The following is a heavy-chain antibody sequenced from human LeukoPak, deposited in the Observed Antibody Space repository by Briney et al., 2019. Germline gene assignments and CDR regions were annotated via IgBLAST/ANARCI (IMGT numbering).Heavy chain of an antibody. CDR2: IYTSGST. CDR3: ARGGPRDYDFWSGYSTFDY. D-gene: IGHD3-3*01. J-gene: IGHJ4*02. Sequence: SETLSLTCTVSGGSISSGSYYWSWIRQPAGKGLEWIGRIYTSGSTNYNPSLKSRVTISVDTSKNQFSLKLSSVTAADTAVYYCARGGPRDYDFWSGYSTFDYWGQGTLVTVSS. V-gene: IGHV4-61*02. CDR1: GGSISSGSYY.